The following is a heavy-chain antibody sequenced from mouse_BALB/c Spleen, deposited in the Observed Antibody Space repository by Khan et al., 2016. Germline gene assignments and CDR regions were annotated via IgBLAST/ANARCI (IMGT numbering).Heavy chain of an antibody. CDR3: ARLRRLDY. J-gene: IGHJ2*01. Sequence: QVQLQQSGAELAKPGASVKMSCKASGYTFTSYWMHWVKQRPGQGLEWIGYINPSTGYTEYNQKFKDKATLTADKSSSTAYMQLSSLTSEDSAVYYCARLRRLDYWGQGTTLTVSS. CDR1: GYTFTSYW. V-gene: IGHV1-7*01. CDR2: INPSTGYT.